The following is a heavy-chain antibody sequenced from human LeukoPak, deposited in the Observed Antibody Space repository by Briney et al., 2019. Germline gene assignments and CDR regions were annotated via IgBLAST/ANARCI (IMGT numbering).Heavy chain of an antibody. Sequence: PGGSLRLSCAASGFTFSDYAMSWVRQAPGKGLEWVSVISGSGGSTYYADSVKGRFTISRDNAKNTLYLQMNSLRAEDTALYYCAKAPGWDLLREFHYFDYWGQGTLVTVSS. J-gene: IGHJ4*02. CDR1: GFTFSDYA. D-gene: IGHD1-26*01. CDR3: AKAPGWDLLREFHYFDY. V-gene: IGHV3-23*01. CDR2: ISGSGGST.